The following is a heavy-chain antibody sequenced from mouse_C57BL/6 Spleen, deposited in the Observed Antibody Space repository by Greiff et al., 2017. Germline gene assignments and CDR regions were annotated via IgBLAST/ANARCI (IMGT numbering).Heavy chain of an antibody. J-gene: IGHJ1*03. D-gene: IGHD1-1*01. CDR2: INPGSGGT. V-gene: IGHV1-54*01. CDR3: AREDITTGVARGYFGV. CDR1: GYAFTNYL. Sequence: QVQLQQSGAELVRPGTSVKVSCKASGYAFTNYLIAWVKQRPGQGLEWIGVINPGSGGTNYNEKFKGKATLTADKSSSTAYLQLSSLTSEDSAIYDCAREDITTGVARGYFGVWGTRTTVTVST.